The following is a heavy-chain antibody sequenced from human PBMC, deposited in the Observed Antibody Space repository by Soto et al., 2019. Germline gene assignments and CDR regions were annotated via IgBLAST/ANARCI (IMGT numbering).Heavy chain of an antibody. V-gene: IGHV3-73*01. Sequence: EVKLVESGGGLVQPGGSLKLSFAASGFTFSGSAIHWVRQASGKGLEWGGRIRSIANSYATTYAASVRGRFTISRDDPKSPAYLQLHSLKTEDTAVYYCTTLAGYNSGWGQGTLVTVSS. D-gene: IGHD6-19*01. CDR3: TTLAGYNSG. J-gene: IGHJ4*02. CDR2: IRSIANSYAT. CDR1: GFTFSGSA.